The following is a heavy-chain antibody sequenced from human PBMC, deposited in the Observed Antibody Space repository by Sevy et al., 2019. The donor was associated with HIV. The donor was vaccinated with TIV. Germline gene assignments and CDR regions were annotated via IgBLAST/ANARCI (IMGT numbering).Heavy chain of an antibody. CDR1: GYTFTNYD. J-gene: IGHJ5*02. CDR2: MNPNSGNT. V-gene: IGHV1-8*01. D-gene: IGHD2-2*03. Sequence: ASVKVSCKASGYTFTNYDINWVRQATGQGLEWMGWMNPNSGNTGYAQKFQGRVTMTWNTSISTAYMELSSLRSEDTAVYYCARGTLLLGIVVVPAARGWFDPWGQGTLVTVSS. CDR3: ARGTLLLGIVVVPAARGWFDP.